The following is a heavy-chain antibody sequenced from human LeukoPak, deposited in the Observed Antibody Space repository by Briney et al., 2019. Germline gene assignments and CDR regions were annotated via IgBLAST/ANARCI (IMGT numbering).Heavy chain of an antibody. J-gene: IGHJ5*02. D-gene: IGHD3-3*01. CDR1: GFTISSYN. CDR3: ARDGPIFGVLNWFDP. Sequence: PGGSLRLSCAASGFTISSYNMNWVRQAPGQGLEWVSSISGSTGYMYYADSMKGRFTISRDNAKNSLYLQMNSLRAEDTAVYYCARDGPIFGVLNWFDPWDQGTLVTVSS. CDR2: ISGSTGYM. V-gene: IGHV3-21*01.